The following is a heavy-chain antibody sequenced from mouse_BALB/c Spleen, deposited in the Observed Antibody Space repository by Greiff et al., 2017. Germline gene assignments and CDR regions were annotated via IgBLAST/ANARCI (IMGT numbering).Heavy chain of an antibody. D-gene: IGHD1-1*01. CDR2: INPYYGST. CDR1: GYSFTDYI. V-gene: IGHV1-39*01. CDR3: ARGDYGSSYCYFDV. J-gene: IGHJ1*01. Sequence: EVQLQQTGPELVKPGASVKISCKASGYSFTDYIMLWVKQSHGKSLEWIGNINPYYGSTSYNLKFKGKATLTVDKSSSTAYMQLNSLTSEDSAVYYCARGDYGSSYCYFDVWGAGTTVTVSS.